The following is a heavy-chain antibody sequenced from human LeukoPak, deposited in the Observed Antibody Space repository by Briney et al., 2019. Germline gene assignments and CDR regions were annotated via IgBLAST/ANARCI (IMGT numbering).Heavy chain of an antibody. CDR3: AKEDASSCYLWFDL. CDR1: GFTLSSYE. J-gene: IGHJ3*01. CDR2: ISYDGSNK. Sequence: GGSLRLSCAASGFTLSSYEMHWDRQAPGKGLEWVAVISYDGSNKYYADSVKGRFTISRDNSKNTLYLQMNSLRAEDTAVYYCAKEDASSCYLWFDLWGQVTMVTVAS. V-gene: IGHV3-30*18. D-gene: IGHD2-2*01.